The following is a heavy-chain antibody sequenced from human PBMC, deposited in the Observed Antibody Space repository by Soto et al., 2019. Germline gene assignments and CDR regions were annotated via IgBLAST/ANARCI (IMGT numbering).Heavy chain of an antibody. D-gene: IGHD6-13*01. J-gene: IGHJ4*02. CDR2: ISYDGSNK. CDR3: ARDREPRIAAAGTGFDF. CDR1: GFTFSNYA. V-gene: IGHV3-30-3*01. Sequence: GGSLRLSCAASGFTFSNYAMHWVRQAPGKGLEWVAVISYDGSNKYYTDSVKGRFTISRDNSKNTLYLQMNSLRAEDTAVYYCARDREPRIAAAGTGFDFWGQGAMVTVYS.